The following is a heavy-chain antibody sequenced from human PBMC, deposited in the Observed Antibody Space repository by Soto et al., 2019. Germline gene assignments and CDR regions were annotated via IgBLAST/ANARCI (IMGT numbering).Heavy chain of an antibody. D-gene: IGHD6-13*01. CDR3: ARDYSSTSYGFDY. J-gene: IGHJ4*02. CDR2: MYYDGSNE. Sequence: PGGSLRLSCAASGFTFSSHGMHWVRQTPGKGLEWVAVMYYDGSNEYYADSVMGRFTISRDNSKNTLYLQMNSLRAEDTAVYYCARDYSSTSYGFDYWGQGTLVTVSS. CDR1: GFTFSSHG. V-gene: IGHV3-33*01.